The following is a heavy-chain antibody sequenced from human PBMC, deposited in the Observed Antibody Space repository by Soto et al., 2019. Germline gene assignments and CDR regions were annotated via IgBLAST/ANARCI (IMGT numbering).Heavy chain of an antibody. V-gene: IGHV3-30*18. CDR2: ISYDGSNK. Sequence: QVQLVESGGGVVQPGRSLRLSCAASGFTFSSYGMHWVRQAPGKGLEWVAVISYDGSNKYYADSVKGRFTISRDNSKNTLYLQMNSLSAEDTAVYYCAKESVVVITDYWGQGTLVTVSS. J-gene: IGHJ4*02. D-gene: IGHD3-22*01. CDR1: GFTFSSYG. CDR3: AKESVVVITDY.